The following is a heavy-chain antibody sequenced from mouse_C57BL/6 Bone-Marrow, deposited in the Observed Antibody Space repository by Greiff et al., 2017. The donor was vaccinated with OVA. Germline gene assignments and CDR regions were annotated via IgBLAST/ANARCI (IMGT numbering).Heavy chain of an antibody. D-gene: IGHD2-3*01. Sequence: VQVVESGAELVKPGASVKLSCKASGYTFTEYTINWVKQRSGQGLEWIGWFYPGSGSIKYNEKFKDKATLTADKSSSTVYMELSRLTSEDSAVYFCARHFDGYYWFAYWGPGTLVTVSA. V-gene: IGHV1-62-2*01. J-gene: IGHJ3*01. CDR1: GYTFTEYT. CDR3: ARHFDGYYWFAY. CDR2: FYPGSGSI.